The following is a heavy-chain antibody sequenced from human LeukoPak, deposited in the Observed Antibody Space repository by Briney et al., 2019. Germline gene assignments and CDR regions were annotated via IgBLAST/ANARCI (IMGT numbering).Heavy chain of an antibody. CDR1: GGSISSSSFY. J-gene: IGHJ4*02. V-gene: IGHV4-39*02. CDR3: AREVVEMATGTVCFDY. Sequence: SETLSLTCTVSGGSISSSSFYWGWIRQPPGKGLEWIGSIFSGGSTYYNPSLKSRVTISVDTSKNQFSLKLSSVTAADTAVYYCAREVVEMATGTVCFDYWGQGTLVTVSS. CDR2: IFSGGST. D-gene: IGHD5-24*01.